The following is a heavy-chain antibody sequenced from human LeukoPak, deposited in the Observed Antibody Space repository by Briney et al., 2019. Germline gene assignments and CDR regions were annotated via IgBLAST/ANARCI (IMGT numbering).Heavy chain of an antibody. V-gene: IGHV3-23*01. J-gene: IGHJ4*02. CDR1: GFTFSSYG. CDR2: ISGSGDST. D-gene: IGHD4-17*01. CDR3: AKDDGGTVTRGYFDY. Sequence: PGGSLRLSCAASGFTFSSYGMSWVRQAPGKGLEWVSAISGSGDSTYYADSVKGRFTISRDNSKNTLYLQMNSLRAEDTAVYYCAKDDGGTVTRGYFDYWGQGTLVTVSS.